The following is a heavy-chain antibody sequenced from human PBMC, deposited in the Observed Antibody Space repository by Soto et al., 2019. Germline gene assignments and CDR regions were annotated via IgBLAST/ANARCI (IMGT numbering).Heavy chain of an antibody. J-gene: IGHJ4*02. CDR1: GGTFSSYT. CDR2: IIPILGIA. CDR3: ARGGVGCSGGSCYYY. D-gene: IGHD2-15*01. Sequence: QVQLVQSGAEVKKPGSSVKFSCKASGGTFSSYTISWVRQAPGQGLEWMGRIIPILGIANYEQKFQGRVTIPADKSTSTAYMELSSLRSEDTAVYYWARGGVGCSGGSCYYYWGQGTLVTVSS. V-gene: IGHV1-69*02.